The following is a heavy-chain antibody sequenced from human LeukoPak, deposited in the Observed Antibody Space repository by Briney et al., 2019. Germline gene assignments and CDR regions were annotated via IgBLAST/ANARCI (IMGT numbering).Heavy chain of an antibody. V-gene: IGHV3-21*01. J-gene: IGHJ3*02. Sequence: GGSLRLSCAASGSTFSSYSMNWVRQAPGKGLEWVSSISSSSSSYIYYADSVKGRFTISRDNAKYSLYLQMNSLRAEDSAVECWGRHPRGYEWVDAFDICCQGTTVTASS. CDR2: ISSSSSSYI. CDR3: GRHPRGYEWVDAFDI. D-gene: IGHD5-12*01. CDR1: GSTFSSYS.